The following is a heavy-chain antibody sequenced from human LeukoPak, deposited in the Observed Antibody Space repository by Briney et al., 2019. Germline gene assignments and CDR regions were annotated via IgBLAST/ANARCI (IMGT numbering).Heavy chain of an antibody. CDR1: GYTFINYN. Sequence: VASVKVSCKASGYTFINYNIMWERQAPGQGLEWMGWMNSNSGNTGYAQKFQGRVTMTRDTSMSTAYMELSSLRFEDTAVYYCTRGRGGTIVRGYMDYWGQGTLVTVSS. CDR2: MNSNSGNT. J-gene: IGHJ4*02. V-gene: IGHV1-8*01. CDR3: TRGRGGTIVRGYMDY. D-gene: IGHD3-10*01.